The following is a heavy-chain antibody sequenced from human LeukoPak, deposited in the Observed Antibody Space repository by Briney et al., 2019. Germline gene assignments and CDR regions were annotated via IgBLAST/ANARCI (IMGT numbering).Heavy chain of an antibody. D-gene: IGHD3-22*01. CDR3: VKEGAGSGYYLSFDG. CDR1: GFTFIRSA. Sequence: PGGSLRLSGAASGFTFIRSAMRWFRQAPGKGLEWVSAISGSGGNTYYADSVKGRFTLSRDNSKSTLYLQMTGLSEACAAVYYCVKEGAGSGYYLSFDGWGQGTLVTVSS. CDR2: ISGSGGNT. J-gene: IGHJ4*02. V-gene: IGHV3-23*01.